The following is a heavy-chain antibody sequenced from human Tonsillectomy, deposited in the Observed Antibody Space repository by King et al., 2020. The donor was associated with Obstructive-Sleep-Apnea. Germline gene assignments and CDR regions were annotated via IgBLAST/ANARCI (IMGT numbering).Heavy chain of an antibody. CDR2: ISYEGSNK. Sequence: VQLVESGGGVVQPGRSLRLSCAASGFTFSNYTMHWVRPAPGKGLEWGAVISYEGSNKNYAESVKGRFTISRDNSENTLYLQMNSLRTEDTAVYYCARDRCSSTSCLRPFDYWGQGTLVTVSS. CDR3: ARDRCSSTSCLRPFDY. D-gene: IGHD2-2*01. V-gene: IGHV3-30-3*01. J-gene: IGHJ4*02. CDR1: GFTFSNYT.